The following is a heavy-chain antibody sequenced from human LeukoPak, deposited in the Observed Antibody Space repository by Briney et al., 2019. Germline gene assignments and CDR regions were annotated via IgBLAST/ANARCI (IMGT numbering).Heavy chain of an antibody. V-gene: IGHV3-21*03. CDR2: ISDDGKYI. Sequence: GGSLRLSCAASGFTFSRYSMNWVRQAPGKGLEWVSSISDDGKYIYYADSVKGRFSISRDNAKSSLYLQMNSLRAEDTAVYYCTPGSMNVWGKGTSVTVSS. CDR3: TPGSMNV. D-gene: IGHD3-10*01. CDR1: GFTFSRYS. J-gene: IGHJ6*03.